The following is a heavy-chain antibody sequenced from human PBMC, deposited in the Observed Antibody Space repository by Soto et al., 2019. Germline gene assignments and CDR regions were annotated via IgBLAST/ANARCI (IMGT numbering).Heavy chain of an antibody. Sequence: QVQLQESGPGLVKPSQTLSLTCTVSGGSINSGGYYWSWIRQHPGKGLEWIGYIYYSGSTYYNPSLRLRFTMSVDTSKTQFSLKLTSVTAADTAVYYCARDRSNWAFDYWGQGTLVTVSS. D-gene: IGHD7-27*01. CDR3: ARDRSNWAFDY. V-gene: IGHV4-31*03. J-gene: IGHJ4*02. CDR1: GGSINSGGYY. CDR2: IYYSGST.